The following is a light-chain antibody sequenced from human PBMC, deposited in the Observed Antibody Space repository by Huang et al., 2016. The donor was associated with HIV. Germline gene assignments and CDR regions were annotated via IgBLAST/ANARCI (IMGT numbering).Light chain of an antibody. CDR2: AAS. CDR1: QSVITSQ. CDR3: QQYGSSPPT. J-gene: IGKJ1*01. Sequence: EIVLTQSPGTLSLSPGESATLSCRASQSVITSQLAWYRQKPGQAPRLLMYAASTRATGVPDRFSGSGSGTDFTLTINRLEPEDFAVYYCQQYGSSPPTFGQGTKVEIK. V-gene: IGKV3-20*01.